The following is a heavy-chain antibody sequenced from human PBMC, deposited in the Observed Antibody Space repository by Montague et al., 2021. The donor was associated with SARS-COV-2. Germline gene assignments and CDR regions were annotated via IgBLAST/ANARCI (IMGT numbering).Heavy chain of an antibody. J-gene: IGHJ4*02. CDR1: GAPLTAGTYH. V-gene: IGHV4-39*02. CDR3: ARAQNTCFIANCVNYFDS. CDR2: IFHSGSA. Sequence: SETLSLTCTVSGAPLTAGTYHWAWIRQPPGQGLEWIGNIFHSGSASYNPSLKSRVTMSVDTSKKHFSLRLSSVTAADTAVYYCARAQNTCFIANCVNYFDSWGLGALVTVSS. D-gene: IGHD1-1*01.